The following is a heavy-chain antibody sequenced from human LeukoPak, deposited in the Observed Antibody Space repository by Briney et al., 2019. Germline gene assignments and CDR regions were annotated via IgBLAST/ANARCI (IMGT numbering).Heavy chain of an antibody. CDR3: ARVGVSSSWYYRPDYYFDY. D-gene: IGHD6-13*01. CDR2: ISAYNGNT. J-gene: IGHJ4*02. V-gene: IGHV1-18*01. Sequence: ASVKVSCKASGYTFTSYGISWVRQAPGQGLEWMGWISAYNGNTNYAQKLQGRVTMTTDTSTSTAYMELRSLRSDDTAVYYCARVGVSSSWYYRPDYYFDYWGQGTLVTVSS. CDR1: GYTFTSYG.